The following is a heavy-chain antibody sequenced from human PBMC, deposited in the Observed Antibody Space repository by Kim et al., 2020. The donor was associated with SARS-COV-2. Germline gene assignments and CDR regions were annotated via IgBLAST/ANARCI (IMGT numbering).Heavy chain of an antibody. J-gene: IGHJ3*02. V-gene: IGHV3-73*01. Sequence: GGSLRLSCAASGFIFSDSAMHWVRQASGKGLEWVGRIRSKANSYATVYAASVKGRFTISRDDSKNTAYLQMNSLKTEDTAVYYCARGPPYSESYWDAFDIWGQGTKVTVSS. D-gene: IGHD1-26*01. CDR1: GFIFSDSA. CDR2: IRSKANSYAT. CDR3: ARGPPYSESYWDAFDI.